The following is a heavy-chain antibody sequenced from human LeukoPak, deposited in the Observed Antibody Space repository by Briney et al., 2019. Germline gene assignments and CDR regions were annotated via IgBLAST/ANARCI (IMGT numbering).Heavy chain of an antibody. CDR1: GFTFSSYG. Sequence: GGSLRLSCAASGFTFSSYGMHWVRQAPGKGLEWVAVISYDGSNKYYADSVKGRFTISRDNSKNTLYLQMNSLRAEDTAVYYCAKETYSSSPLVSGYWGQGTLVTVSS. D-gene: IGHD6-6*01. J-gene: IGHJ4*02. CDR3: AKETYSSSPLVSGY. V-gene: IGHV3-30*18. CDR2: ISYDGSNK.